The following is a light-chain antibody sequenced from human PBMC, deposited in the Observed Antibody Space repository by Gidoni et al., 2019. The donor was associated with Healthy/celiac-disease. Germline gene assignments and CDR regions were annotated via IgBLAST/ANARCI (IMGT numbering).Light chain of an antibody. CDR2: GAS. V-gene: IGKV3-20*01. CDR3: QQYGSSFWT. Sequence: EIVLTQSPGTLSLSPGERATLSCRASQRVSSSYLAWYQQKPGQAPRPLIYGASRRATCIPDRFSGSGSGTDFTLTISRLEPEDFAVYYCQQYGSSFWTFGQGTKVEIK. CDR1: QRVSSSY. J-gene: IGKJ1*01.